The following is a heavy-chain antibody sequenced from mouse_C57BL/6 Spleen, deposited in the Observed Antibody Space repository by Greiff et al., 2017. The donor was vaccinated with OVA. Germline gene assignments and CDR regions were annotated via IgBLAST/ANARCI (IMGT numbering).Heavy chain of an antibody. CDR3: ARNYYSNPHWYFDV. V-gene: IGHV2-2*01. Sequence: VKLMESGPGLVQPSQSLSITCTVSGFSLTSYGVHWVRQSPGKGLEWLGVIWSGGSTDYNAAFISRLSISKDNSKSQVFFKMNSLQADDTAIYYCARNYYSNPHWYFDVWGTGTTVTVSS. J-gene: IGHJ1*03. CDR2: IWSGGST. CDR1: GFSLTSYG. D-gene: IGHD2-5*01.